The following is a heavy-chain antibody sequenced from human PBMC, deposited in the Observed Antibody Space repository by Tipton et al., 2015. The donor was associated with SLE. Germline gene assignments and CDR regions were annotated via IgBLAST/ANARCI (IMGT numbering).Heavy chain of an antibody. V-gene: IGHV4-59*01. Sequence: TLSLTCTVSGGSISSYYWSWIRQPPGKGLEWIGYIYYSGSTNYNPSLKSRVTISVDTSKNQFSLKLSSVTAADTAVYYCARGLGGSASAPTFFPLVSWG. D-gene: IGHD3-10*01. CDR1: GGSISSYY. CDR2: IYYSGST. J-gene: IGHJ5*01. CDR3: ARGLGGSASAPTFFPLVS.